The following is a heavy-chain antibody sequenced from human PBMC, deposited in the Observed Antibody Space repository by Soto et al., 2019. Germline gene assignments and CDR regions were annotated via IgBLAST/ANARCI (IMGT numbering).Heavy chain of an antibody. J-gene: IGHJ6*02. CDR1: GYTFTGDY. V-gene: IGHV1-2*02. D-gene: IGHD3-3*01. CDR3: AREGVTTIFGVVIIRGMDV. Sequence: ASVKVSCKASGYTFTGDYMHWVRQAPGQGLEWMGWINPNSGGTNYAQKFQGRVTMTRDTSISTAYMELSRLRSDDTAVYYCAREGVTTIFGVVIIRGMDVWGQGTTVTVSS. CDR2: INPNSGGT.